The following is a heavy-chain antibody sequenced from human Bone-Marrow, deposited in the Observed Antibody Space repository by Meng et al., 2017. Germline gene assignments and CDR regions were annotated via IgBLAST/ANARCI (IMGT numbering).Heavy chain of an antibody. D-gene: IGHD6-13*01. J-gene: IGHJ3*02. CDR2: ISSSSSYI. Sequence: GESLKISCAASGFTFSSYSMNWVRQAPGKGLEWVSSISSSSSYIYYADSVKGRFTISRDNAKNSLYLQMNSLRAEDTAVYYCARDSSRPENAFDIWGQGTMVT. V-gene: IGHV3-21*01. CDR1: GFTFSSYS. CDR3: ARDSSRPENAFDI.